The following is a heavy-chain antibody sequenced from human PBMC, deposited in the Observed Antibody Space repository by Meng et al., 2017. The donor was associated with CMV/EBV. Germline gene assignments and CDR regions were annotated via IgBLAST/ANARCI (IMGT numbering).Heavy chain of an antibody. CDR2: IYYSGST. V-gene: IGHV4-39*07. D-gene: IGHD3-3*01. CDR1: GGSISSSSYY. Sequence: QLPLQESGPGLVKPSETLSLTCTVSGGSISSSSYYWGWIRQPPGKGLEWIGSIYYSGSTYYNPSLKSRVTISVDTSKNQFSLKLSSVTAADTAVYYCARGVTGERYYDFWSGYHYFDYWGQGTLVTVSS. J-gene: IGHJ4*02. CDR3: ARGVTGERYYDFWSGYHYFDY.